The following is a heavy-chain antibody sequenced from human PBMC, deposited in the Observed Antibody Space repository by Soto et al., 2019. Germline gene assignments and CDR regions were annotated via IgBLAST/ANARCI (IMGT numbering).Heavy chain of an antibody. CDR1: GASVSSHH. J-gene: IGHJ4*02. CDR2: DYSDSA. V-gene: IGHV4-59*08. Sequence: QVQLQESGPGVVKPSETLSLTCTVSGASVSSHHWTWIRQPPGKGLEWIADYSDSARYSPSRKSRVTISADTSKNQFSLNLSSVTAADTAVYYCAAYRHGEGGRGYWGQGTLVTVSS. D-gene: IGHD3-16*01. CDR3: AAYRHGEGGRGY.